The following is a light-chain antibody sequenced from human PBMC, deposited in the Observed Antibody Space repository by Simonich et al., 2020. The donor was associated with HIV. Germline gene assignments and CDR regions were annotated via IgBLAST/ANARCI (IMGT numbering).Light chain of an antibody. Sequence: EIVMTQSPATLSVSPGERATLSCMASQSVSSDLSWYQHKPGQAPRLLIYGESTRATGIPARFSGSGSGTEFTLTISSMQSEDFAVYYCQQYNNWPTFGGGTKVEIK. J-gene: IGKJ4*01. CDR1: QSVSSD. CDR3: QQYNNWPT. V-gene: IGKV3-15*01. CDR2: GES.